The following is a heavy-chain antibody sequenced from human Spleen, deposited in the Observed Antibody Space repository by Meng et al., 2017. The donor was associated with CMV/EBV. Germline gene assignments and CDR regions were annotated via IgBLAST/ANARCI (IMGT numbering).Heavy chain of an antibody. CDR1: GFTSSSYA. J-gene: IGHJ6*02. CDR2: ISGSGGST. V-gene: IGHV3-23*01. Sequence: GESLKISCAASGFTSSSYAMSWVRQAPGKGLEWVSAISGSGGSTYYADSVKGRFTISRDNSKNTLYLQMNSLRAEDTAVYYCAKDKANYYYYYGMDVWGQGTTVTVSS. CDR3: AKDKANYYYYYGMDV.